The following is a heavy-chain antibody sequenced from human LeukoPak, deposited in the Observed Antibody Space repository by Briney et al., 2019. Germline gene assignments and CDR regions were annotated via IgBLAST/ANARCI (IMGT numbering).Heavy chain of an antibody. CDR1: SDFFSSVTDY. J-gene: IGHJ4*02. CDR2: GDYSGGT. V-gene: IGHV4-39*01. Sequence: TSETLSLTCTVSSDFFSSVTDYWAWIRQPPGKGLEWIASGDYSGGTYYNPSLESRVAISIDTSKNQFSLKLSSVTAADTAVYYCARHPSTPDYWGQGTLVTVSS. CDR3: ARHPSTPDY.